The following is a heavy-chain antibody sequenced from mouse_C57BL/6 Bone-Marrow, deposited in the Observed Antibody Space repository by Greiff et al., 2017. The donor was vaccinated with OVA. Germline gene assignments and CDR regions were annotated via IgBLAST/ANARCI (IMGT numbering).Heavy chain of an antibody. CDR2: IDPSDSET. CDR1: GYTFTSYW. D-gene: IGHD2-1*01. Sequence: QVQLQQPGAELVRPGSSVKLSCKASGYTFTSYWMHWVKQRPIQGLEWIGNIDPSDSETHYNQKFKDKATLTVDKYSSTAYMQLSSLTSEDSAVYYCARSRGNYVFKYYAMDYWGQGTSVTVSS. CDR3: ARSRGNYVFKYYAMDY. V-gene: IGHV1-52*01. J-gene: IGHJ4*01.